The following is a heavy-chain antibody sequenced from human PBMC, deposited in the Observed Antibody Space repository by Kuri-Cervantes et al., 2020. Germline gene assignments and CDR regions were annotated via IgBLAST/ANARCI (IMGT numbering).Heavy chain of an antibody. Sequence: GGSLRLSCAASGFTFSSYWMSWVRQAPGKGLEWVANIKQDGSEKYYVDSVKGRFTISRDNAKNSLYLQMNSLRAEDTAVYYCASRPYCSSTSCYPYYYYGMDVWGQGTTVTVSS. CDR1: GFTFSSYW. CDR3: ASRPYCSSTSCYPYYYYGMDV. V-gene: IGHV3-7*01. D-gene: IGHD2-2*01. J-gene: IGHJ6*02. CDR2: IKQDGSEK.